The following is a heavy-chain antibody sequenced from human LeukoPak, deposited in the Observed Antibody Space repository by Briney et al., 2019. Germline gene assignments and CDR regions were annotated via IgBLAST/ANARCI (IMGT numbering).Heavy chain of an antibody. CDR2: IYHSVST. J-gene: IGHJ5*02. V-gene: IGHV4-30-2*01. Sequence: LQTLSLTCAVSGGSLSSGGSSWSWIRQPPRKGLEWIGYIYHSVSTYYRPSLKSRVTISVDRSNNQYSLKLSSVTAADTAVYYCARVGDDYVWGSYRYPSWFDPWGQGTLVTVSS. CDR1: GGSLSSGGSS. D-gene: IGHD3-16*02. CDR3: ARVGDDYVWGSYRYPSWFDP.